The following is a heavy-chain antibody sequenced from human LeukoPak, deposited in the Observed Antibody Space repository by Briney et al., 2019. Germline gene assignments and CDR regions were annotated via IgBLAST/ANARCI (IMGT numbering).Heavy chain of an antibody. D-gene: IGHD4-17*01. CDR1: GGSFSGYY. Sequence: PSETLSLTCAVYGGSFSGYYWSWIRQPPGKGLEWIGEINHSGSTNYNPSLKSRVTISVDTSKNQFSLKLSPVTAADTAVYYCARGSVTTGVAGDYWGQGTLVTVSS. CDR3: ARGSVTTGVAGDY. CDR2: INHSGST. J-gene: IGHJ4*02. V-gene: IGHV4-34*01.